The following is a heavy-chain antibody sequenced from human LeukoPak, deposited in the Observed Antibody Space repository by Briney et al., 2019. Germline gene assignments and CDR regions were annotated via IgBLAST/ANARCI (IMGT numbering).Heavy chain of an antibody. CDR3: ARSRKAYYYDSSGYYGLNY. V-gene: IGHV4-59*01. D-gene: IGHD3-22*01. J-gene: IGHJ4*02. CDR1: GGSISSYY. CDR2: IYYSGST. Sequence: SETLSLTCTVSGGSISSYYWSWIRQPPGKGLEWIGYIYYSGSTNYNPSLKSRVTISVDTSKNQFSLKLSSVTAADTAVYYCARSRKAYYYDSSGYYGLNYWGQGTLATVSS.